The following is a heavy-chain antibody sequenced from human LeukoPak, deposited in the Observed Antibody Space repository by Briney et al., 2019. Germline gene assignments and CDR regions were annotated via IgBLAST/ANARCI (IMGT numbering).Heavy chain of an antibody. V-gene: IGHV3-53*01. D-gene: IGHD2-21*02. Sequence: PGGSLRLSCAVSGFTVSTNHMSWVRQAPGKGLEWVSVIYQDGNTYYTDSVKGRFTISRHNSKNTLFLQMNSLRAEDTAMYYCARDREVVTAKAQMDVWGKGTTVTVSS. J-gene: IGHJ6*04. CDR2: IYQDGNT. CDR3: ARDREVVTAKAQMDV. CDR1: GFTVSTNH.